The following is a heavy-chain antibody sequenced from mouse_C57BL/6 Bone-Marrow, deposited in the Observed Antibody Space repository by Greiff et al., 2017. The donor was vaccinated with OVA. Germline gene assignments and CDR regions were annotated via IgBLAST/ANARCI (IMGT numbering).Heavy chain of an antibody. J-gene: IGHJ2*01. V-gene: IGHV7-3*01. CDR3: ARYHWSYFDY. Sequence: VQLVESGGGLVQPGGSLSLSCAASGFTFTDYYMSWVRQPPGKALEWLGFIRNKANGYTTEYSASVKGRFTISRDNSQSILYLQMNALRAEDSATYYCARYHWSYFDYWGQGTTLTVSS. CDR2: IRNKANGYTT. CDR1: GFTFTDYY. D-gene: IGHD4-1*01.